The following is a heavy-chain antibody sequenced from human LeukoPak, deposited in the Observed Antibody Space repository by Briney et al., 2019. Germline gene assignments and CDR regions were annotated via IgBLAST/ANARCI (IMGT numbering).Heavy chain of an antibody. Sequence: GASVKVSCKASGYTFTGYYMHWVRQAPGQGLEWMGWIYPNSGGTNYAQKFQGRVTMTRDTSISTAYMELSRLRSDDTAVYYCARDYSSSWYSLYYFDYWGQGTLVTVSS. CDR1: GYTFTGYY. V-gene: IGHV1-2*02. CDR2: IYPNSGGT. D-gene: IGHD6-13*01. CDR3: ARDYSSSWYSLYYFDY. J-gene: IGHJ4*02.